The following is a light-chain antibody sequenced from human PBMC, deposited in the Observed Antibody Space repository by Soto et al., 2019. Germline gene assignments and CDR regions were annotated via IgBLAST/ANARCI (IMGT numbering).Light chain of an antibody. V-gene: IGLV2-8*01. J-gene: IGLJ1*01. CDR3: KSYAGSNTYV. CDR2: EVV. Sequence: QSVLTQPPSASGSPGQSVTISCTGTKNDIGVYDFVSWYQHHPGKAPRLIIYEVVQRPSGVPDRFSGSKSGNTASLTVSGLQAADEAGYFCKSYAGSNTYVFGSGTRSPS. CDR1: KNDIGVYDF.